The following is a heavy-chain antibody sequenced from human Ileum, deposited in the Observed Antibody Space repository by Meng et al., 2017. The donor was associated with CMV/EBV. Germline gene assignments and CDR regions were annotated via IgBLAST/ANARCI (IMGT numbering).Heavy chain of an antibody. Sequence: GESLKISCAASGFTFSGYAMNWVRQAPGKGLEWVSYITGGSTTIHYADSVKGRFTISRDNAKNSLFLQMNSLRGEDTAVYYCARIGPHSGYDFDFWGQGTRVTVSS. D-gene: IGHD5-12*01. J-gene: IGHJ4*02. CDR1: GFTFSGYA. V-gene: IGHV3-48*04. CDR3: ARIGPHSGYDFDF. CDR2: ITGGSTTI.